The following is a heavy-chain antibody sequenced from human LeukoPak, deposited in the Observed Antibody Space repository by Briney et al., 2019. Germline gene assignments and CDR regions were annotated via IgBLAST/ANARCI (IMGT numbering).Heavy chain of an antibody. CDR2: ISSSSSYI. J-gene: IGHJ5*02. CDR1: GFTFSSYS. V-gene: IGHV3-21*01. CDR3: ASDGSYDYVWGSYRHNWFDP. Sequence: GGSLRLSCAASGFTFSSYSMNWVRQAPGKGLEWVSSISSSSSYIYYADSVKGRFTISRDNAKNSLYLQMNSLRAEDTAVYYCASDGSYDYVWGSYRHNWFDPWGQEPWSPSPQ. D-gene: IGHD3-16*02.